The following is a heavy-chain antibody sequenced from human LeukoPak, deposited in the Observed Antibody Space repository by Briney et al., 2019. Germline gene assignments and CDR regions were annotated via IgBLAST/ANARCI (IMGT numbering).Heavy chain of an antibody. D-gene: IGHD1-26*01. CDR3: ARGRRELRIGFDY. Sequence: GASVKVSCKASGYTFTSYYMQWVRQAPGQGLEWMGIINPSGGSTSYAQNFQGRVTMHRDTSTSTVYMELSSLRSDDTAVYYCARGRRELRIGFDYWGQGTLVTVSS. J-gene: IGHJ4*02. CDR2: INPSGGST. V-gene: IGHV1-46*01. CDR1: GYTFTSYY.